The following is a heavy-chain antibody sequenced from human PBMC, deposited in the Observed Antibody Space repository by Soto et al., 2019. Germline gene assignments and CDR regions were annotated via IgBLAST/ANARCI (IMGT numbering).Heavy chain of an antibody. D-gene: IGHD3-22*01. J-gene: IGHJ4*02. Sequence: PGGSLRLSCVVSQISFSSYWMTWVRQAPGKGLEWIGYIFYRGSTNYNPSLKSRVTISVDTSKNQFSLKLSSVTAADTAVYYCARSGSSGYYLDYWGQGTLVTVSS. CDR1: QISFSSYW. CDR2: IFYRGST. CDR3: ARSGSSGYYLDY. V-gene: IGHV4-59*01.